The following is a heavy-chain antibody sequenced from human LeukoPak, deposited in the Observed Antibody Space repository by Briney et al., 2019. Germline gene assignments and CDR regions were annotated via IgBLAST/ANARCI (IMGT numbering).Heavy chain of an antibody. Sequence: PSQTLSLTCTVSGGSISSGDYYWSWIRQPPGKGLEWIGFIYYSGSTSYNPSLKSRVTISLDTSKNYFSLKLTSVTAADTAMYYCARGDYYDSSDYYYHWGQGTLVTVSS. J-gene: IGHJ5*02. CDR2: IYYSGST. CDR1: GGSISSGDYY. V-gene: IGHV4-30-4*08. D-gene: IGHD3-22*01. CDR3: ARGDYYDSSDYYYH.